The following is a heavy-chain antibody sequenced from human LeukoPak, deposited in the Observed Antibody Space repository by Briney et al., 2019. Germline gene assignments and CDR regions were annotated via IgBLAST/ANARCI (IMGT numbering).Heavy chain of an antibody. CDR3: ARVPGYS. Sequence: GGSLRLSCAASGFDVGRNYMTWVRQAPGKGLEWVSFIYSGGATYYADSVRGRFTISRDSSKNTLYLQMNSLRVENTAVYYCARVPGYSWGQGTLVTVSS. V-gene: IGHV3-53*01. CDR2: IYSGGAT. J-gene: IGHJ4*02. D-gene: IGHD6-13*01. CDR1: GFDVGRNY.